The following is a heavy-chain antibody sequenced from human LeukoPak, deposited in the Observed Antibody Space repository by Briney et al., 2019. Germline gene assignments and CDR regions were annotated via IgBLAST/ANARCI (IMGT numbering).Heavy chain of an antibody. V-gene: IGHV4-31*03. Sequence: SETLSLTCTVSGGSISSGGYYWRWIRQHPGKGLEWIGYIYYSGSTYYNPSLKSRVTISVDTSKNQLSLKLSSVTAADTAVYYCARASYGSGSIDYYYYGMDVWGQGNTVTVSS. J-gene: IGHJ6*02. CDR2: IYYSGST. CDR1: GGSISSGGYY. D-gene: IGHD3-10*01. CDR3: ARASYGSGSIDYYYYGMDV.